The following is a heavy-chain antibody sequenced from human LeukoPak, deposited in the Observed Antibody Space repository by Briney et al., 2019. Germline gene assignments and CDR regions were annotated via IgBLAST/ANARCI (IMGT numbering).Heavy chain of an antibody. CDR2: IYYSGST. Sequence: PSETLSLTCTVSGDSISSYYWSWIRQPPGKGLEWIGYIYYSGSTKYNPSLKSRVTISVDTSKNQFSLKLSSVTAADTAVYYCARGGWSLDYWGQGTLVTVSS. CDR1: GDSISSYY. CDR3: ARGGWSLDY. V-gene: IGHV4-59*01. J-gene: IGHJ4*02. D-gene: IGHD2-15*01.